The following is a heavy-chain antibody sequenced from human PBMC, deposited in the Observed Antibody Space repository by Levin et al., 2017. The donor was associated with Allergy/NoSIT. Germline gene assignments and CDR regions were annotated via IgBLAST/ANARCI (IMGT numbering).Heavy chain of an antibody. CDR1: GFTFSSYW. CDR2: IDTDGSST. V-gene: IGHV3-74*01. Sequence: GESLKISCAASGFTFSSYWMHWVRQAPGKGLVWVSRIDTDGSSTTYADSVKGRFTISRDNAKNTLYLQMNSLRAEDTAVYYCVRGPIGYWGQGTLVTVSS. J-gene: IGHJ4*02. CDR3: VRGPIGY.